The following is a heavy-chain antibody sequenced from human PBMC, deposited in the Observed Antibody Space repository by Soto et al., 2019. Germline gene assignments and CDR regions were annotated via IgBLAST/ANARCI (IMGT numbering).Heavy chain of an antibody. CDR3: ARDPQSVAAAGAPAYYYYGMDI. Sequence: GGSLRLSCTASGYTFSSHSIHWVRQAPGKGLEWVAVISDDGNKKFYADSVKGRFTISRDNSKNTLYLHMDSLGPEDTALYYCARDPQSVAAAGAPAYYYYGMDIWGQGTTVTVSS. CDR1: GYTFSSHS. CDR2: ISDDGNKK. D-gene: IGHD6-13*01. J-gene: IGHJ6*02. V-gene: IGHV3-30-3*01.